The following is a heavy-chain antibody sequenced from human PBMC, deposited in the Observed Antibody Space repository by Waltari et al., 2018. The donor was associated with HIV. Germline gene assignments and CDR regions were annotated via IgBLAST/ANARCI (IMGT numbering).Heavy chain of an antibody. V-gene: IGHV4-39*01. CDR1: GGSISSSSYY. J-gene: IGHJ4*02. CDR2: IYYSGRT. Sequence: QLQLQESVPGLVKPSETLSLTCTVSGGSISSSSYYWGWIRQPPGEGLEWIGSIYYSGRTYYNPSLKSRVTISVDTSKTQFSLKLRSVTAADTAVYYCARAVQGYCSGGSCENYFDYWGQGTLVTVSS. CDR3: ARAVQGYCSGGSCENYFDY. D-gene: IGHD2-15*01.